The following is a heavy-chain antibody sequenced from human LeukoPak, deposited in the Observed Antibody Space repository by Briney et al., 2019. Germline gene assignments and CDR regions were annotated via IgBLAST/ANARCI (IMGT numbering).Heavy chain of an antibody. J-gene: IGHJ4*02. Sequence: SGGSLRLSCAASGFTFSSHLMHWVRQAPGKGLVWVSRISSDGTYTNYADSVRGRFTISRDNAKNTLYLQMNSLRVEDTAVYYCARGRPHGNDYWGQGTLVTVSS. CDR3: ARGRPHGNDY. V-gene: IGHV3-74*01. CDR1: GFTFSSHL. CDR2: ISSDGTYT. D-gene: IGHD4-23*01.